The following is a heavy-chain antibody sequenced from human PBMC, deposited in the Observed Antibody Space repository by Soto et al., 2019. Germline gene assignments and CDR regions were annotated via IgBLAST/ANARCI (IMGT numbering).Heavy chain of an antibody. CDR1: GFTFSSYW. CDR3: VRTSLVVAAATREDY. CDR2: INSDGSST. Sequence: GGSLRLSCAASGFTFSSYWMHWVRQAPGKGLVWVPRINSDGSSTGYADSVKGRFTISRDNAKNTLYLQMNSLRAEDTAVYYCVRTSLVVAAATREDYWGQGTLVTVSS. D-gene: IGHD2-15*01. J-gene: IGHJ4*02. V-gene: IGHV3-74*01.